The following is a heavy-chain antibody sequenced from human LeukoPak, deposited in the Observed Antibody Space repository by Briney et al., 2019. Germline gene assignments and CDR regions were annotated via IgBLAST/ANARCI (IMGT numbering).Heavy chain of an antibody. Sequence: GGSLRLSCAASGFTFSNYWMSWVRQAPGKGLEWVADIKLDGSEKDYVDSVKGRFTISRDNAKNSLYLQMNSLRGDDTAVYYCATVAGDCSGGRCYLLRFDYWGQGTLVTVSS. CDR3: ATVAGDCSGGRCYLLRFDY. CDR2: IKLDGSEK. CDR1: GFTFSNYW. D-gene: IGHD2-15*01. J-gene: IGHJ4*02. V-gene: IGHV3-7*01.